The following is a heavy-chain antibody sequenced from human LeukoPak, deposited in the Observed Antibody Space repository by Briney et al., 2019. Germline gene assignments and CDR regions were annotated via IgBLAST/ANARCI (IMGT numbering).Heavy chain of an antibody. D-gene: IGHD1-26*01. J-gene: IGHJ2*01. CDR1: GGSISSYY. CDR3: ARQSSGSYYGWYFDL. CDR2: VYYSGST. Sequence: SETLSLTCSVSGGSISSYYWSWVRQPPGKGLKWIGYVYYSGSTNYNPSLKNRVTISVDTSKNQFSLKLSSVTAADTAVYYCARQSSGSYYGWYFDLWGRGTLVTVSS. V-gene: IGHV4-59*01.